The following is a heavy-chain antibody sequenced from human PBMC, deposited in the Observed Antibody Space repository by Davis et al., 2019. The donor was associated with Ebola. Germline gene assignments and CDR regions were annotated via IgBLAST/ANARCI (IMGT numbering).Heavy chain of an antibody. D-gene: IGHD5-18*01. CDR1: GVSISSGTYS. J-gene: IGHJ4*02. CDR2: IYYSGST. V-gene: IGHV4-30-2*01. CDR3: VRVVDTGMAYYFDY. Sequence: MPSEALSLTCAVSGVSISSGTYSWSWIRQPPGKGLVWIGRIYYSGSTYYNPSLKSRVTISVDRSMNLFSLRLSSVTAADTAVYYCVRVVDTGMAYYFDYWGQGTLVTVSS.